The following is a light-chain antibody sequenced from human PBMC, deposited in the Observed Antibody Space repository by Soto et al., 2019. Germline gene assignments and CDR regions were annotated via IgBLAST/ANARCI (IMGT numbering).Light chain of an antibody. J-gene: IGKJ4*02. Sequence: EIVMAQSPATLSVSPGERAALSCRASQSVSSNLAWYQQKRGQAPRLLIYGASTRATDMPGRFSGSGSGTEFTLTISSLQSEDFAVYYCQQYKNWPRTFGRGTKVDIK. CDR2: GAS. V-gene: IGKV3-15*01. CDR3: QQYKNWPRT. CDR1: QSVSSN.